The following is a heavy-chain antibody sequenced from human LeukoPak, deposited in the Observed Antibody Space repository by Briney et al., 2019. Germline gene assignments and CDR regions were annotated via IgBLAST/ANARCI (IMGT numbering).Heavy chain of an antibody. CDR1: GFTFSSYT. J-gene: IGHJ4*02. D-gene: IGHD3-10*01. CDR3: ARETPEGGYYFDY. CDR2: ISSSSSTI. V-gene: IGHV3-48*01. Sequence: GGSLRLSCAASGFTFSSYTMNCVRQAPGKGLEWVSYISSSSSTIYYADSVKGRFTITRDNAKNSLYLQMNSLRAEVTAVYYCARETPEGGYYFDYWGQGTLVTVSS.